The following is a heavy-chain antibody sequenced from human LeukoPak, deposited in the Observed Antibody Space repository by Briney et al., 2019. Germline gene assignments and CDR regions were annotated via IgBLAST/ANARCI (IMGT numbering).Heavy chain of an antibody. D-gene: IGHD6-13*01. Sequence: SETLSLTCTVSGGSINSYYWSWIRQPPREGLQWIGYISYSGSTNYNPSLKSRVTISVDTSKNQFSLKLSSVTAADTAIYYCARLYSSSLGRVFDYWGQGTLVTVSS. CDR3: ARLYSSSLGRVFDY. J-gene: IGHJ4*02. CDR1: GGSINSYY. CDR2: ISYSGST. V-gene: IGHV4-59*01.